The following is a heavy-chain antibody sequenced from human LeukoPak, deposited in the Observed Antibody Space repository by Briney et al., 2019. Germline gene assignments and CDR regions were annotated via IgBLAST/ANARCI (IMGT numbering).Heavy chain of an antibody. CDR1: GGSISSHY. J-gene: IGHJ4*02. CDR3: ATIKRGNIYGYFDF. CDR2: MYDSVRT. D-gene: IGHD5-18*01. Sequence: SETLSLTCTVPGGSISSHYWSWIRQPPGKGLEWIGYMYDSVRTKDNPSLKSRVTLSADTSKNQFSLRLSSVTAADTAVYYCATIKRGNIYGYFDFWGQGILVTVSS. V-gene: IGHV4-59*11.